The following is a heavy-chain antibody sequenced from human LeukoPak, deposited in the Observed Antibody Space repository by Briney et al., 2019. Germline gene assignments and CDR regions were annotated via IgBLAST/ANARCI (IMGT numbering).Heavy chain of an antibody. Sequence: GASVKVSCKASGYSFTGYYIHWVRQAPGQGLEWMGWINPDGGVTKSAQKFQGRVTMTRDKSINTVYMELSGLTSDDTAVYYCARDNNILTGYSEGFDPWGQGTLVTVSS. D-gene: IGHD3-9*01. CDR1: GYSFTGYY. J-gene: IGHJ5*02. V-gene: IGHV1-2*02. CDR3: ARDNNILTGYSEGFDP. CDR2: INPDGGVT.